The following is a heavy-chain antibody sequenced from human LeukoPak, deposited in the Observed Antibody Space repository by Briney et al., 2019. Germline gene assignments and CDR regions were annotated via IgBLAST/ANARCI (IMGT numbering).Heavy chain of an antibody. D-gene: IGHD2-2*02. Sequence: VASVKVSCKASGYTFTSYGISWVRQAPGQGLEWMGWISAYNGNTSYAQKLQGRVTMTTDTSTSTAYMELRSLRSDDTAVYYCARDAYCSSTSCYTHWFDPWGQGTLVTVSS. CDR3: ARDAYCSSTSCYTHWFDP. V-gene: IGHV1-18*01. CDR2: ISAYNGNT. J-gene: IGHJ5*02. CDR1: GYTFTSYG.